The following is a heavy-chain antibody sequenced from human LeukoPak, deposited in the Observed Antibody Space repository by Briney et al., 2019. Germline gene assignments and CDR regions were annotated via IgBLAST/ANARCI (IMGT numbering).Heavy chain of an antibody. CDR3: AKIRGSSWYGTS. D-gene: IGHD6-13*01. CDR1: GFTFSSYA. J-gene: IGHJ5*02. Sequence: GGSLRFSCAASGFTFSSYAMNWVRQAPGRGLEWVSGFSSSGGTTYYADSVKGRFTISRDNSKNTLYLQMNSLRAEDTAVYYCAKIRGSSWYGTSWGQGTLVTVSS. CDR2: FSSSGGTT. V-gene: IGHV3-23*01.